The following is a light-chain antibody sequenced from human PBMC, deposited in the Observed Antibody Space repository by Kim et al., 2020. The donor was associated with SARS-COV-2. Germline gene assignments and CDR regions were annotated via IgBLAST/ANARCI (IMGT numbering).Light chain of an antibody. Sequence: SPGERAALSCRASQSVSRRYLAWYQQRPGQAPRLLIYGASSRATGIPDRFSGSGSGTDFTLTISRLEPEDFAVYYCQQYDSSPPYTFGQGTKLEI. CDR3: QQYDSSPPYT. J-gene: IGKJ2*01. V-gene: IGKV3-20*01. CDR1: QSVSRRY. CDR2: GAS.